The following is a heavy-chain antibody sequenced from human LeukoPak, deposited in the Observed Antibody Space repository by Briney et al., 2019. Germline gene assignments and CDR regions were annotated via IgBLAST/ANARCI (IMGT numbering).Heavy chain of an antibody. J-gene: IGHJ4*02. V-gene: IGHV3-21*01. Sequence: GGSLRLSCAASGFTFSSYSMNWVRQAPGKGLEWVSSISSSSSYIYYAASVKGRFTISRANAKNSLYLQMNSLRAEDTAVYYCARYCSSTSCYGFDYWGQGTLVTVSS. CDR2: ISSSSSYI. D-gene: IGHD2-2*01. CDR1: GFTFSSYS. CDR3: ARYCSSTSCYGFDY.